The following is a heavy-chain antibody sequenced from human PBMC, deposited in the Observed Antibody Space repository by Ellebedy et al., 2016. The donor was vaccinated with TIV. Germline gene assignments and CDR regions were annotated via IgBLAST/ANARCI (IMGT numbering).Heavy chain of an antibody. CDR3: ARVTRDVLYNIGGAFDI. CDR1: GFSFSGYA. D-gene: IGHD5-24*01. V-gene: IGHV3-53*05. CDR2: LYRGGDT. Sequence: GESLKISCGASGFSFSGYAMTWVRQAPGKGLEWVSTLYRGGDTYYADSVKDRFTISRDNSKSTLYLQMRNRRTEDTAVYYCARVTRDVLYNIGGAFDIWGHGTMVTVS. J-gene: IGHJ3*02.